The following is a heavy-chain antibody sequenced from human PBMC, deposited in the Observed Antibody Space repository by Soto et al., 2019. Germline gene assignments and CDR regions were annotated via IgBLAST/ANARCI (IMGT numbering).Heavy chain of an antibody. D-gene: IGHD3-22*01. CDR1: GYTFTSYA. Sequence: ASVRVSCKASGYTFTSYAMHWVRQAPGQRLEWMGWINAGNGNTKYSQKFQGRVTITRDTSASTAYMELSSLRSEDTAVYYCARGRSGYNFDYWGQGTLVTVST. J-gene: IGHJ4*02. CDR3: ARGRSGYNFDY. V-gene: IGHV1-3*01. CDR2: INAGNGNT.